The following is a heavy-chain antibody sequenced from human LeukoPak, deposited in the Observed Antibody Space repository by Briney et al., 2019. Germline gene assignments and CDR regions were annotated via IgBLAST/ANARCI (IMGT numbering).Heavy chain of an antibody. Sequence: GGSLRLSCSASGFTFSSYAMHWVRQAPGKGLEYVSAISSNGGSTYYADSVKGRFTISRDNSKNTLYPQMSSLRAEDTAVYYCVKDSSGWYLSLTYYFDYWGQGTLVTVSS. D-gene: IGHD6-19*01. CDR2: ISSNGGST. V-gene: IGHV3-64D*09. CDR3: VKDSSGWYLSLTYYFDY. J-gene: IGHJ4*02. CDR1: GFTFSSYA.